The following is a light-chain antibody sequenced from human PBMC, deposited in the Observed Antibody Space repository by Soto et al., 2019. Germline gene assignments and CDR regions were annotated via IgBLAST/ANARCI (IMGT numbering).Light chain of an antibody. J-gene: IGKJ1*01. CDR1: QGISTY. CDR3: QQSYSTPQT. V-gene: IGKV1-39*01. Sequence: DIQMTQSPSSLSASVGDRVTITCRASQGISTYLNWYQQKPPQAPHLLTYAASSLQSGVPSRFSGSGYGKDFTLTISSLQPEDFATYYCQQSYSTPQTFGQWTKVDI. CDR2: AAS.